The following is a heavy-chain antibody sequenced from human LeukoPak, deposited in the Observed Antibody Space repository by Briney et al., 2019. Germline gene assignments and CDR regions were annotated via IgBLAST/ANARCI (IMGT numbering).Heavy chain of an antibody. J-gene: IGHJ6*03. D-gene: IGHD5/OR15-5a*01. CDR1: GGTFSSYA. V-gene: IGHV1-69*13. CDR2: IIPIFGTA. CDR3: ARGLYVSPLYYYYYYMDV. Sequence: GASVKVSCKASGGTFSSYAISWVRQAPGQGLEWMGGIIPIFGTANYAQKFQGRVTITADESTSTAYMELSSLRSEDTAVYYCARGLYVSPLYYYYYYMDVWGKGTTVTVSS.